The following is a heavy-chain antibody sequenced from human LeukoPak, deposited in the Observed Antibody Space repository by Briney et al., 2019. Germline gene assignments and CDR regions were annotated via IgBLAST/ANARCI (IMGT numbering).Heavy chain of an antibody. V-gene: IGHV4-30-4*01. Sequence: SETLSLTCTVSGGSISSDDYYWSWIRPPPEKDLEWIGYIYYSGSTYYNASLRSRITISVDTSKNQFALKLSSVTAADTAVYFCARGTRYCTNTSCYKTAMDVWGQGTTDTVSS. CDR3: ARGTRYCTNTSCYKTAMDV. CDR1: GGSISSDDYY. D-gene: IGHD2-2*02. J-gene: IGHJ6*02. CDR2: IYYSGST.